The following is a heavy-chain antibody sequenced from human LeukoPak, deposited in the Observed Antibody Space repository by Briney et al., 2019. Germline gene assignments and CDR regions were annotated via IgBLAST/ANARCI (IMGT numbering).Heavy chain of an antibody. V-gene: IGHV3-21*01. Sequence: GGSLRLSCEASGFRFRNHWMNWVRQAPGKGLEWVASVSSSGAYIYYADLMEGRFTISRDNAKNSLILQMDSLRAEDTAVYYCARGVGNYRYYFDSWGQGTLVTVSS. D-gene: IGHD3-22*01. CDR2: VSSSGAYI. J-gene: IGHJ4*02. CDR3: ARGVGNYRYYFDS. CDR1: GFRFRNHW.